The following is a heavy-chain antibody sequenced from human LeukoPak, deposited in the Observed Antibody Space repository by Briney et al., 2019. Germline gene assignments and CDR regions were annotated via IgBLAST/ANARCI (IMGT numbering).Heavy chain of an antibody. CDR1: GYNFTSYW. Sequence: GESLKISCKGSGYNFTSYWIGWVRQMPGKGLEWLTIILPSDSDTRYNPAFQGQVTISADKSISTAYLQWSSLQASDTAMYYCTRHRYTNTEGHYFDYWGQGTLVTVSS. CDR2: ILPSDSDT. V-gene: IGHV5-51*01. CDR3: TRHRYTNTEGHYFDY. J-gene: IGHJ4*02. D-gene: IGHD2-2*02.